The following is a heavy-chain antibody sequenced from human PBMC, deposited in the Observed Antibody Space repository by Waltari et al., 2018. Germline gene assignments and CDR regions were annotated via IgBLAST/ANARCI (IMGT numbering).Heavy chain of an antibody. CDR3: ARVNGGGYFFGGTYYDESNWFDP. CDR1: GYTFTGYY. V-gene: IGHV1-2*06. D-gene: IGHD2-15*01. CDR2: INPNSGGT. Sequence: QVQLVQSGAEVKKPGASVKVSCKASGYTFTGYYIYWVRQAPGQGLEWMGRINPNSGGTNYAQKFQGRITLTRDTSISTAYMELSSLTPDDTAMYYCARVNGGGYFFGGTYYDESNWFDPWGQGTLVTVSS. J-gene: IGHJ5*02.